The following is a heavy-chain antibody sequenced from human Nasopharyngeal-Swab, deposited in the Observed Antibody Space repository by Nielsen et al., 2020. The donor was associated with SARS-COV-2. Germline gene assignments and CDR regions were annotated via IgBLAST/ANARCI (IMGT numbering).Heavy chain of an antibody. D-gene: IGHD4-17*01. CDR1: GGSISSDSDY. J-gene: IGHJ4*02. CDR2: FYSSGST. CDR3: ARSYGRGFDF. V-gene: IGHV4-61*02. Sequence: SETLSLTCIVSGGSISSDSDYWSWIRQPAGKGLEWIGRFYSSGSTNYNPSLKSRVTIFVDMSRNQLSLKLISVTAADTAVYYCARSYGRGFDFWGQGTLVTVSS.